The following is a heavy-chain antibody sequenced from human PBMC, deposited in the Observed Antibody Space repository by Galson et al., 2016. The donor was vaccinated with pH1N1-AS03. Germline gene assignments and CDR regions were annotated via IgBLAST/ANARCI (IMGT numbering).Heavy chain of an antibody. D-gene: IGHD4-17*01. CDR1: GFSLSTSGVG. J-gene: IGHJ3*01. CDR3: ARDRHDYGPDPFDV. Sequence: LVKPTQTLTLTCTFSGFSLSTSGVGVGWIRQLPGKGLEWMGYIYYSGKAYYNPSLESRLSISVDTSKNEFSLKLTSVTAADTALYYCARDRHDYGPDPFDVWGQGTMVTVSP. V-gene: IGHV4-31*03. CDR2: IYYSGKA.